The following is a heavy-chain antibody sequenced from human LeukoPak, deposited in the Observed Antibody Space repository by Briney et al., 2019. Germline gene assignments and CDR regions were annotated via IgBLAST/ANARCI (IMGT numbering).Heavy chain of an antibody. J-gene: IGHJ6*03. V-gene: IGHV1-69*05. Sequence: KISCKGSGYSFANYWIGWVRQMPGHGLEWMGGIIPIFGTANYAQKFQGRVTITTDESTSTAYMELSSLRSEDTAVYYCAILPWYYYYYMDVWGKGTTVTVSS. CDR3: AILPWYYYYYMDV. CDR2: IIPIFGTA. D-gene: IGHD2-15*01. CDR1: GYSFANYW.